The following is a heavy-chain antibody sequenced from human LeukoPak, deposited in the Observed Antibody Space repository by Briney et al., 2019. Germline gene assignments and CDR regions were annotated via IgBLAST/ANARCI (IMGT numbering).Heavy chain of an antibody. V-gene: IGHV3-30*02. CDR3: AKDRSYYYDSSGYCDY. D-gene: IGHD3-22*01. CDR1: GFTFSSYG. Sequence: PGGSLRLSCAASGFTFSSYGMHWVRQAPGKGLEWLAFIRYDGSNKYYADSVKGRFTISRDNSKNTLYLQMNSLRAEDTAVYYCAKDRSYYYDSSGYCDYWGQGTLVTVSS. CDR2: IRYDGSNK. J-gene: IGHJ4*02.